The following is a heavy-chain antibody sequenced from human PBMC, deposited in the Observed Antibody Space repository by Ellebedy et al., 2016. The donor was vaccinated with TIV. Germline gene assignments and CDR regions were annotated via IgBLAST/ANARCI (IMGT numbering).Heavy chain of an antibody. CDR2: INDYGTT. J-gene: IGHJ5*02. CDR3: ARCYTGSNWFDP. CDR1: GGVSLSGYQ. Sequence: MPSETLSLTCAVYGGVSLSGYQWSWIRLSPEKGLEWIGEINDYGTTTYNPSLKGRVTISVDTSTNQFSLKMTSVTTADTAIYYCARCYTGSNWFDPWGQGTLVTVSS. V-gene: IGHV4-34*01. D-gene: IGHD3-10*01.